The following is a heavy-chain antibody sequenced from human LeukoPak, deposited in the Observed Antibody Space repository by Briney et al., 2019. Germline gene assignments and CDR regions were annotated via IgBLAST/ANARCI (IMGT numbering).Heavy chain of an antibody. CDR3: ATGTSGAGTPLFDY. Sequence: SVKVSCKASGGTFSSYAISWVRQAPGQGLEWMGRIIPILGIANYAQKFQGRVTITADKSTSTAYMELSSLRSEDTAVYYCATGTSGAGTPLFDYWGQGTLVTVSS. CDR2: IIPILGIA. CDR1: GGTFSSYA. V-gene: IGHV1-69*04. J-gene: IGHJ4*02. D-gene: IGHD6-19*01.